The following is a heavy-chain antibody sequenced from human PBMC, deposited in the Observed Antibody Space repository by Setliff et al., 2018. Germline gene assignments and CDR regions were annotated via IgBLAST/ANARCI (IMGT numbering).Heavy chain of an antibody. J-gene: IGHJ5*02. Sequence: ASVQVSCQASGYTFTGYYMHWLRQAPGQGLEWMGRIMPIFCSTKYAQNFQGRVTITADKSTSTAYMDLSSLRSEDSAVYYCARARGGTAIANWFDRWGQGTLVTVSS. V-gene: IGHV1-69*06. D-gene: IGHD2-21*01. CDR2: IMPIFCST. CDR1: GYTFTGYY. CDR3: ARARGGTAIANWFDR.